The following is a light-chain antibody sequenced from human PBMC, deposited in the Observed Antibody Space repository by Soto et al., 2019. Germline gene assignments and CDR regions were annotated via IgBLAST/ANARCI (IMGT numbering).Light chain of an antibody. J-gene: IGKJ5*01. Sequence: EIVLTQSPATLSLSPGERATLSCRASQSVSSYLAWYQQKPGQAPRLLIYDASNRATGIPARFSGSGSGTDFTLTISSLEPEDSAVYYCQQRSNWPGITFGQGTRLENK. CDR3: QQRSNWPGIT. CDR2: DAS. CDR1: QSVSSY. V-gene: IGKV3-11*01.